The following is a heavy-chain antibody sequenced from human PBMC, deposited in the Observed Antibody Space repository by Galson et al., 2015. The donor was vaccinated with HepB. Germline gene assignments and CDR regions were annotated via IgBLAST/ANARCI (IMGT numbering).Heavy chain of an antibody. CDR2: FDPEDGET. CDR1: GYTLTELS. CDR3: ATDHNSGSYHFDY. D-gene: IGHD1-26*01. J-gene: IGHJ4*02. V-gene: IGHV1-24*01. Sequence: SVKVSCKVSGYTLTELSMHWVRQAPGKGLEWMGGFDPEDGETIYAQKFQGRVTMTEDTSTDTAYMELSSLRSEDTAVYYCATDHNSGSYHFDYWGQGTLVTVSS.